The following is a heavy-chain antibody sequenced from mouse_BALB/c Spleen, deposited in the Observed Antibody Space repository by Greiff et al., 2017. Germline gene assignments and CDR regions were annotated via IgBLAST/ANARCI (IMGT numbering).Heavy chain of an antibody. Sequence: EVMLVESGGGLVQPGGSRKLSCAASGFTFSSFGMHWVRQAPEKGLEWVAYISSGSSTIYYADTVKGRFTISRDNPKNTLFLQMTSLRSEDTAMYYCARGDYYGSSAWFAYWGQGTLVTVSA. V-gene: IGHV5-17*02. CDR2: ISSGSSTI. J-gene: IGHJ3*01. CDR3: ARGDYYGSSAWFAY. CDR1: GFTFSSFG. D-gene: IGHD1-1*01.